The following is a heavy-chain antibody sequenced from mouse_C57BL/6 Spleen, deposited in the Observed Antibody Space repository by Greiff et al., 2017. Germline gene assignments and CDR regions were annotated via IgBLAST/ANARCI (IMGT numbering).Heavy chain of an antibody. V-gene: IGHV3-6*01. Sequence: EESGPGLVKPSQSLSLTCSVTGYSITSGYYWNWIRQFPGNKLEWMGYISYDGSNNYNPSLKNRISITRDTSKNQFVLKLNSVTTEDTATYYCASLRYWGQGTLVTVSA. CDR1: GYSITSGYY. J-gene: IGHJ3*01. CDR2: ISYDGSN. CDR3: ASLRY.